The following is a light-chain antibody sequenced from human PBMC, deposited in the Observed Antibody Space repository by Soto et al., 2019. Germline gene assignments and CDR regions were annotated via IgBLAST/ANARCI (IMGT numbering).Light chain of an antibody. J-gene: IGKJ2*01. CDR3: QQYGSSPYT. CDR2: GAS. V-gene: IGKV3-20*01. CDR1: QSVSSSY. Sequence: EIVLTQSPGTLSLSPGERATLSCRASQSVSSSYLAWYQQKPGQAPKLLIYGASSRATGIPDRFSGSGSGTDFTLTISRQEPEDFAVYYCQQYGSSPYTFGQGT.